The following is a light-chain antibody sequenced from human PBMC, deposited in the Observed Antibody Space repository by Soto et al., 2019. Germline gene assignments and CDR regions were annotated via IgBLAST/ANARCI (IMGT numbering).Light chain of an antibody. Sequence: EIVLTQSPGTLSLSPGERATLSCRASQTVTRNFLAWYQQKPGQTPRVLIYGASLRATGVPDRFSGSGSGTDFTLTITRVEPEDFAVYYCLQYDNSPRTFGPGTKVDLK. J-gene: IGKJ3*01. CDR2: GAS. CDR1: QTVTRNF. V-gene: IGKV3-20*01. CDR3: LQYDNSPRT.